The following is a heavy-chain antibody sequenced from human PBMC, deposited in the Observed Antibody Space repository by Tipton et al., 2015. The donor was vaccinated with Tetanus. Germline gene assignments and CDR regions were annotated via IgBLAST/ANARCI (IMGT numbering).Heavy chain of an antibody. D-gene: IGHD3-16*02. Sequence: SLRLSCAASGFAFSSYAMSWVRQAPGKGLEWVSSISSSGAYIYYADSVKGRFTISRDNAKNSLYLQMNSLRAEDTAVYYCARDRTRSFDIWGQGTMVTVSS. J-gene: IGHJ3*02. CDR1: GFAFSSYA. V-gene: IGHV3-21*01. CDR2: ISSSGAYI. CDR3: ARDRTRSFDI.